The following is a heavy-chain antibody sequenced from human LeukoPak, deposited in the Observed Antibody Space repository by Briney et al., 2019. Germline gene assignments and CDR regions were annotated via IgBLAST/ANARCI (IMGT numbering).Heavy chain of an antibody. CDR2: LSGSGDST. CDR3: TTDYDVLPLQD. CDR1: GFTFSSYG. Sequence: GGSLRLSCVVSGFTFSSYGMSWVRQAPGRGLEWVSALSGSGDSTYYADSVKGRITVARDNSKNTLYLQMNSLRAEDTAVYYCTTDYDVLPLQDWGQGTLVTVSS. J-gene: IGHJ4*02. V-gene: IGHV3-23*01. D-gene: IGHD3-9*01.